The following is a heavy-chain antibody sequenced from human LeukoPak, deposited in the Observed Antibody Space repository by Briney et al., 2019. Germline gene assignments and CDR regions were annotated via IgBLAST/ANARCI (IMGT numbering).Heavy chain of an antibody. V-gene: IGHV4-34*01. Sequence: SETLSLTCAVYGGSFSGYYWSWIRQPPGKGLEWIGEINHSGSTNYNPSLKSRVTISVDTSKNQFSLKLSSVTAADTAVYYCASRRDGYNDFDYWGQGTLVTVSS. CDR1: GGSFSGYY. D-gene: IGHD5-24*01. CDR3: ASRRDGYNDFDY. J-gene: IGHJ4*02. CDR2: INHSGST.